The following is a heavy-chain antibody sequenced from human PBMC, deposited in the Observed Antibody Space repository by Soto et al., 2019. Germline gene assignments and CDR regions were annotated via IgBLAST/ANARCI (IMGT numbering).Heavy chain of an antibody. V-gene: IGHV4-59*08. CDR2: IYDSGST. D-gene: IGHD3-3*01. CDR1: GGSISSSY. J-gene: IGHJ4*02. CDR3: ARHPIY. Sequence: PSETLSLTCTVSGGSISSSYWSWIRQPPGKGLEWIGYIYDSGSTSYNYSLKSRVTMSVDTSKNQFSLKLSSVTAADTAVYYCARHPIYWGQGTPVTVSS.